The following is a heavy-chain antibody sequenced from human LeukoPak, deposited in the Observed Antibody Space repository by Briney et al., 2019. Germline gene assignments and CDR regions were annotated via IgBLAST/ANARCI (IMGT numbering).Heavy chain of an antibody. CDR3: ARESGETQYYYDSSGYHRNYYYYYMDV. J-gene: IGHJ6*03. D-gene: IGHD3-22*01. Sequence: SETLSLTCTVSGGSISSYYWSWIRQPAGKGLEWIGRIYTSGSTNYNPSLKSRVTMSVDTSKNQFSLKLSSVTAADTAVYYCARESGETQYYYDSSGYHRNYYYYYMDVWGKGTTVTISS. CDR2: IYTSGST. V-gene: IGHV4-4*07. CDR1: GGSISSYY.